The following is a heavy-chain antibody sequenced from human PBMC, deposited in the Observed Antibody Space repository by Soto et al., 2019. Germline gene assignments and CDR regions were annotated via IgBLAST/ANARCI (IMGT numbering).Heavy chain of an antibody. J-gene: IGHJ6*03. CDR2: ISYDGSNK. V-gene: IGHV3-30*18. D-gene: IGHD3-3*02. CDR3: AKDGIRSFSWYYYYYMDV. Sequence: GGSLRLSCAASGFTFSSYGMHWVRQAPGKGLEWVAVISYDGSNKYYADSVKGRFTISRDNSKNTLYLQMNSLRAEDTAVYYCAKDGIRSFSWYYYYYMDVWGKGTTVTVSS. CDR1: GFTFSSYG.